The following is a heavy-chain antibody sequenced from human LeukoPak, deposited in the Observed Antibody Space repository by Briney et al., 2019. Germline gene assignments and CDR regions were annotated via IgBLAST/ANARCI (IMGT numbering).Heavy chain of an antibody. CDR3: TTHSPTATPFNY. CDR2: IQRTADGGTT. V-gene: IGHV3-15*01. CDR1: GFTFNNAW. J-gene: IGHJ1*01. Sequence: GGSLRLSCAASGFTFNNAWMSWVRQAPGKGLEWLGRIQRTADGGTTEYAPPVKGRFTISRDDSKNTLYLQMNGLKTEDTAVYYCTTHSPTATPFNYSGQGTLATVSS. D-gene: IGHD2-15*01.